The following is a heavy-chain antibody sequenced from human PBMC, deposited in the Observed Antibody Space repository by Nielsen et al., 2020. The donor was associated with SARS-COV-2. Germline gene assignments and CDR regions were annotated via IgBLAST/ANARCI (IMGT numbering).Heavy chain of an antibody. Sequence: SVKVSCKASGGTFSSYAISWVRQAPGQGLEWMGWIIPILGIANYAQKFQGRVTITADKSTSTAYMELSSLRSEDTAVYYCAERDSIAAAGTGYYGMDVWGQGTTVTVSS. CDR1: GGTFSSYA. CDR2: IIPILGIA. CDR3: AERDSIAAAGTGYYGMDV. J-gene: IGHJ6*02. V-gene: IGHV1-69*10. D-gene: IGHD6-13*01.